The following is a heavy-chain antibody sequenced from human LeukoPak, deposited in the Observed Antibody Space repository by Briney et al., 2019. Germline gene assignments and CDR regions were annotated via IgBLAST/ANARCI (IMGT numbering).Heavy chain of an antibody. Sequence: GGSLRLSCAASGFTFDDYGMSWVRQAPGKGLEWVSGINWSGGRTGYADSVKGRFTISRDNAKNSLYRQMNSLRAEDTALYYCAKRSNSGWNLDYWGQGTLVTVSS. V-gene: IGHV3-20*04. CDR1: GFTFDDYG. CDR2: INWSGGRT. CDR3: AKRSNSGWNLDY. D-gene: IGHD6-19*01. J-gene: IGHJ4*02.